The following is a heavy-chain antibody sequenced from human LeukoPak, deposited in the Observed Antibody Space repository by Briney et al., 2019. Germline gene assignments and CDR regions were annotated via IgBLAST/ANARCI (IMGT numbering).Heavy chain of an antibody. J-gene: IGHJ5*02. CDR2: MNPNSGNT. D-gene: IGHD3-3*02. V-gene: IGHV1-8*01. Sequence: AAVKVSCKASGYTFTSYDINWVRQATGQGLEWMGWMNPNSGNTGYAQKFQGRVTMTRNTSISTAYMELSSLRSEDTAVYYCASRIFGVATLSETWGQGTLVTVSS. CDR3: ASRIFGVATLSET. CDR1: GYTFTSYD.